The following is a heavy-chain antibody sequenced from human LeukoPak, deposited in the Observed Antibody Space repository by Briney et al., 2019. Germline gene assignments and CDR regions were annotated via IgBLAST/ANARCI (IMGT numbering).Heavy chain of an antibody. Sequence: ASVKVSCKAPGYTFTSYAMNWVRQAPGQGLEWMGWINTNTGNPTYAQGFTGRFVFSLDTSVSTAYLQISSLKAEDTAVYYCATRGSIVVPAAKRHYYYGMDVWGQGTRSPSP. D-gene: IGHD2-2*01. V-gene: IGHV7-4-1*02. CDR2: INTNTGNP. CDR1: GYTFTSYA. CDR3: ATRGSIVVPAAKRHYYYGMDV. J-gene: IGHJ6*02.